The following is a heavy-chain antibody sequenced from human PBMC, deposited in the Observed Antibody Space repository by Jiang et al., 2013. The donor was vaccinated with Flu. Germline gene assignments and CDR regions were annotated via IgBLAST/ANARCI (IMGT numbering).Heavy chain of an antibody. D-gene: IGHD6-13*01. CDR1: GYTFTSYG. CDR2: ISAYNGNT. J-gene: IGHJ4*02. CDR3: ARDNEVVIAADNLGFDY. Sequence: GAEVKKPGASVKVSCKASGYTFTSYGISWVRQAPGQGLEWMGWISAYNGNTNYAQKLQGRVTMTTDTSTSTAYMELRSLRSDDTAVYYCARDNEVVIAADNLGFDYWGQGTLVTVSS. V-gene: IGHV1-18*01.